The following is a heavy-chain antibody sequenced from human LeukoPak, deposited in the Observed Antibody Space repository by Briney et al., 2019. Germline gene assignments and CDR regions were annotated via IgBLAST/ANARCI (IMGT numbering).Heavy chain of an antibody. D-gene: IGHD7-27*01. J-gene: IGHJ3*02. CDR2: INSNSGGT. CDR3: ASFGPLTGSAFDI. Sequence: ASVKVSCKASGYTFTGYYMHWVRQAPGQGLEWMGWINSNSGGTNYAQKFQGRVTMTRDTSISTAYMELSRLRSDDTAVYYCASFGPLTGSAFDIWGQGTMVTVSS. CDR1: GYTFTGYY. V-gene: IGHV1-2*02.